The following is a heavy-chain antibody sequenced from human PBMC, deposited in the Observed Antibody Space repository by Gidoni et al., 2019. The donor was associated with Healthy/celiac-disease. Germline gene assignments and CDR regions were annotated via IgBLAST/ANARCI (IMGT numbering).Heavy chain of an antibody. Sequence: EVQLVESGGGLVQPGGSLRLSCAATGCTFSSYWMSWVRQAPGKGLEWVANIKQVGREKYFVDSVKGRFTISRDNAKNSLYLQMNSLRAEDTAVYYCARQSLSYHSLDYWGQGTLVTVSS. CDR1: GCTFSSYW. J-gene: IGHJ4*02. CDR2: IKQVGREK. D-gene: IGHD1-26*01. CDR3: ARQSLSYHSLDY. V-gene: IGHV3-7*01.